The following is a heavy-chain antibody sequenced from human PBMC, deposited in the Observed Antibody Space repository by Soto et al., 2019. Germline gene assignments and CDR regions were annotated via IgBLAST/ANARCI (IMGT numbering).Heavy chain of an antibody. CDR1: GFTFSIYA. Sequence: SLRLSCAASGFTFSIYAMHWVRQAPGKGLEWVAVISYDGSNKYYADSVKGRFTISRDNSKNTLYLQMNSLRAEDTAVYYCARGLGGNNYMPVDYWGQGTLVTVSS. CDR3: ARGLGGNNYMPVDY. D-gene: IGHD1-1*01. J-gene: IGHJ4*02. V-gene: IGHV3-30-3*01. CDR2: ISYDGSNK.